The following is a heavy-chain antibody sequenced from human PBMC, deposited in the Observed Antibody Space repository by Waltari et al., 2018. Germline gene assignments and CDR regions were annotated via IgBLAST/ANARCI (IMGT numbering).Heavy chain of an antibody. CDR1: GGSISSGGYY. Sequence: QVQLQESGPGLVKPSQTLSLTCTVSGGSISSGGYYWSWIRQHPGKGPEWIGYIYYSGSTYYNPSLKSRVTISVDTSKNQFSLKLSSVTAADTAVYYCARGLVFGVVILGVDYWGQGTLVTVSS. V-gene: IGHV4-31*03. J-gene: IGHJ4*02. CDR3: ARGLVFGVVILGVDY. D-gene: IGHD3-3*01. CDR2: IYYSGST.